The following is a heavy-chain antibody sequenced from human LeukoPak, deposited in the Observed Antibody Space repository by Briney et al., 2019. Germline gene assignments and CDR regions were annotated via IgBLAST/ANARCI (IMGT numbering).Heavy chain of an antibody. V-gene: IGHV3-30-3*01. CDR1: GFTFSSSW. D-gene: IGHD3-16*01. CDR2: ISYDGSNK. J-gene: IGHJ3*02. Sequence: GGSLRLSCAVSGFTFSSSWMHWVRQAPGKGLEWVAVISYDGSNKYYADSVKGRFTISRDNSKNTLYLQMNSLRAEDTAVYYCAREGDRDTSYAFDIWGQGTMVTVSS. CDR3: AREGDRDTSYAFDI.